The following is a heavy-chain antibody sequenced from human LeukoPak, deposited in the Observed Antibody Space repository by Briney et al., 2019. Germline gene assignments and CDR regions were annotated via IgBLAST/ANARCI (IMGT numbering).Heavy chain of an antibody. CDR2: INHSGST. Sequence: PSETLSLTCAVYGGSFSGYYWSWIRQPPGKGLEWIGEINHSGSTNYNPSLKSRVTISVDTSKNQFSLKLSSVTAADTAVYYCARHWIWNENWFDPWGQGTLVTVSS. CDR1: GGSFSGYY. J-gene: IGHJ5*02. V-gene: IGHV4-34*01. D-gene: IGHD1-1*01. CDR3: ARHWIWNENWFDP.